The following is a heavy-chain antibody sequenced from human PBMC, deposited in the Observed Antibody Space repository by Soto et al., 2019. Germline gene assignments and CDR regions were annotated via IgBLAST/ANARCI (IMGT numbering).Heavy chain of an antibody. Sequence: ASVKLSCKAPGYTFTSYDINWVRQATGQGLEWMGWMNPNSGNTGYAQKFQGRVTMTRNTSISTAYMELSSLRSEDTAVYYCARGRGSSWYGPKKYGMDVWGQGNTVTVS. D-gene: IGHD6-13*01. CDR1: GYTFTSYD. CDR2: MNPNSGNT. J-gene: IGHJ6*01. CDR3: ARGRGSSWYGPKKYGMDV. V-gene: IGHV1-8*01.